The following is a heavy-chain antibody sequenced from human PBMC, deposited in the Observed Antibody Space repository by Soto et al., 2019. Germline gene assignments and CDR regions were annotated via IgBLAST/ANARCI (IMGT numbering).Heavy chain of an antibody. Sequence: SLRLSCAASGFTFSSYAMSWVRQAPGKGLEWVSAIYSGGSTYYADSVKGRFTISRDNSKNTLYLQMNSLRAEDTAVYYCAKGQVVVVAALDYYYYGMDVWGQGTTVTVSS. CDR3: AKGQVVVVAALDYYYYGMDV. CDR2: IYSGGST. V-gene: IGHV3-23*05. CDR1: GFTFSSYA. J-gene: IGHJ6*02. D-gene: IGHD2-15*01.